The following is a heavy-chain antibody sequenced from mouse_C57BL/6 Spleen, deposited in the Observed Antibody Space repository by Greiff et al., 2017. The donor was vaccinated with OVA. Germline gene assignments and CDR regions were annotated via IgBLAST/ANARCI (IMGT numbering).Heavy chain of an antibody. CDR3: ARGHPAMDY. V-gene: IGHV1-26*01. D-gene: IGHD3-3*01. CDR1: GYTFTDYY. J-gene: IGHJ4*01. Sequence: VQLQQSGPELVKPGASVKISCKASGYTFTDYYMNWVKQSHGKSLEWIGDINPNNGGTSYNQKFKGKATLTVDKSSSTAYMELRSLTSEDSAVYYCARGHPAMDYWGQGTSVTVSS. CDR2: INPNNGGT.